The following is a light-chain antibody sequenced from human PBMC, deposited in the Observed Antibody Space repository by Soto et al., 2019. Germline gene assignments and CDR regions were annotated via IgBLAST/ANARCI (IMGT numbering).Light chain of an antibody. V-gene: IGKV1-27*01. J-gene: IGKJ1*01. CDR3: QKYNQWPWT. CDR1: QGITNY. Sequence: DIQMTQSPSSLSASVGDRVTITCGATQGITNYLAWYQQKPGKVPKLLIFGASTLQSGVPSRFSGDGSGTEFTLTISSLQSEDFGIYYCQKYNQWPWTFGPGTKVDI. CDR2: GAS.